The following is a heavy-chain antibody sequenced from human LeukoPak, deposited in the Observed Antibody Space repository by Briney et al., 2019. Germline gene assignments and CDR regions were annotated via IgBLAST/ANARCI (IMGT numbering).Heavy chain of an antibody. CDR1: GFTFSNYA. V-gene: IGHV3-7*01. Sequence: GGSLRLSCAASGFTFSNYAMSWVRQAPGKGLEWVANIKEDGSEKYYGDSVKGRFTIPRDSAKNSIYLQMNSLRAEDTAVYYCVGSGWSGAYWGQGTLVIVSS. CDR2: IKEDGSEK. CDR3: VGSGWSGAY. J-gene: IGHJ4*02. D-gene: IGHD6-19*01.